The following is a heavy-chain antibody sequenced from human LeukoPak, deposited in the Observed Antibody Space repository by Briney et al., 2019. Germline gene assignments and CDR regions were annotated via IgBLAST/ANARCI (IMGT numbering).Heavy chain of an antibody. CDR3: ARVKWELLADFDY. V-gene: IGHV3-7*01. J-gene: IGHJ4*02. CDR2: IKQDGSEK. D-gene: IGHD1-26*01. Sequence: PGGSLRLSCAASGFTFSSYWMSWVRQAPGKGLEWVANIKQDGSEKYYVDSVKGRFTISRDNAKNSLYLQMNGLRAEDTAVYYCARVKWELLADFDYWGQGTLVTVSS. CDR1: GFTFSSYW.